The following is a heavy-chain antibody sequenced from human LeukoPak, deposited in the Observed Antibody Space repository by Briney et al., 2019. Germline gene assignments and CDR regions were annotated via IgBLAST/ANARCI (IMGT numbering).Heavy chain of an antibody. V-gene: IGHV3-66*01. Sequence: PGGSLRLSCAASGFTVSSNYMSWVRQAPGKGLEWVSVIYRNAGTYYADPVKGRFTISRDSSKNTLYLQMNSLRAEDTAVNFCAKDSSGPMYWGQGTLVTVSS. CDR2: IYRNAGT. CDR1: GFTVSSNY. CDR3: AKDSSGPMY. D-gene: IGHD6-19*01. J-gene: IGHJ4*02.